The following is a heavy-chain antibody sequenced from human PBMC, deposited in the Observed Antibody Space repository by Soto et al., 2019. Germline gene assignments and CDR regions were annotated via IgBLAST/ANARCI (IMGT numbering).Heavy chain of an antibody. V-gene: IGHV3-9*01. CDR3: AKGDTRDF. Sequence: GGSMRLSCAPSGLTLDSFAMQCNRRVPGKGLEWVSSISWNSATIVYAVAVKGRFTISRDNANIVVYMQMTSLRAEDKALSYCAKGDTRDFWGQGTLVSVSS. CDR1: GLTLDSFA. J-gene: IGHJ4*02. CDR2: ISWNSATI.